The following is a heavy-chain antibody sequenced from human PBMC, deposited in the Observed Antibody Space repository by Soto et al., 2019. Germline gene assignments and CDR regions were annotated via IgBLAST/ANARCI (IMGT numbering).Heavy chain of an antibody. CDR3: ARERMITFGGVIVTSFNDAFDI. D-gene: IGHD3-16*02. V-gene: IGHV4-31*03. J-gene: IGHJ3*02. Sequence: SETLSLTCTVSGGSISSGGYYWSWIRQHPGKGLEWIGYIYYSGSTYYNPSLKSRVTISVDTSKNQFSLKLSSVIAADTAVYYCARERMITFGGVIVTSFNDAFDIWGQGTMVTVSS. CDR2: IYYSGST. CDR1: GGSISSGGYY.